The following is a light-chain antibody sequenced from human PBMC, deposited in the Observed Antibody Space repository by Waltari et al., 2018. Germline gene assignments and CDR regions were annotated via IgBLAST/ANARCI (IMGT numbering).Light chain of an antibody. CDR3: QHYDHGPPIT. Sequence: DIVMTQSPATRSVSPGERATLSCRASQSISTNLAWYQQHPGQAPRLLIYGASIRSTGIPARFSGSGSGTEFTLTISSLQSEEFAVYYCQHYDHGPPITVGQGTRLEIK. CDR1: QSISTN. V-gene: IGKV3D-15*01. J-gene: IGKJ5*01. CDR2: GAS.